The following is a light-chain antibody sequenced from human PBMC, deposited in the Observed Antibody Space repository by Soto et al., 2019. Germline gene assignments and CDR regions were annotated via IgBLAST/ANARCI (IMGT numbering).Light chain of an antibody. J-gene: IGKJ5*01. Sequence: EIVLTQSPGTLSLSPGERATLSCRASQSVGGNFLAWYQEKPGQAPRLLIYDAPSRATGIPDRFSGGGSGTDFSLTISRLDPEDFAVYYCQQYSSSPITFGQGTRLEI. CDR2: DAP. CDR3: QQYSSSPIT. V-gene: IGKV3-20*01. CDR1: QSVGGNF.